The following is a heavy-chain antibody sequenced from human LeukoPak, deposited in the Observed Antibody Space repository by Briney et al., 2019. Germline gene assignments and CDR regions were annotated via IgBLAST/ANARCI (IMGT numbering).Heavy chain of an antibody. Sequence: GASVKVSCKASGYTFTGYYMHWVRQAPGQGLEWMGWINPNSGGTNYAQKFQGRVTMTRDTSISTAYMELSRLRSDDTAVYYCARGPPRHVNYYDSSGYLTYWGQGTLVTVSS. D-gene: IGHD3-22*01. CDR2: INPNSGGT. V-gene: IGHV1-2*02. CDR3: ARGPPRHVNYYDSSGYLTY. CDR1: GYTFTGYY. J-gene: IGHJ4*02.